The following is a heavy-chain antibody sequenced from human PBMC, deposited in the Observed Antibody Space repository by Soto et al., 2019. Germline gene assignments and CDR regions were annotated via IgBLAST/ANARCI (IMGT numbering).Heavy chain of an antibody. Sequence: GESLKISCKGSGYSFTSYWIGWVRQMPGKGLEWMGIIYPGDSDTRYSPSFQGQVTISADKSISTAYLQWSSLKASDTAMYYCARSSGAIWFGDPASFDYWGQGTLVTVSS. CDR2: IYPGDSDT. CDR1: GYSFTSYW. CDR3: ARSSGAIWFGDPASFDY. D-gene: IGHD3-10*01. V-gene: IGHV5-51*01. J-gene: IGHJ4*02.